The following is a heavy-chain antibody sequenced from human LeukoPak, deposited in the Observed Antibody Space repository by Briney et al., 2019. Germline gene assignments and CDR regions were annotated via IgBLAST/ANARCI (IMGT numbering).Heavy chain of an antibody. CDR2: INPNSGGT. D-gene: IGHD6-13*01. CDR3: ARDHSSRPNWFDP. CDR1: GYTFTGYY. Sequence: ASVKVSCKASGYTFTGYYMHWVRQAPGQGLEWMGWINPNSGGTNYAQKFQGRVTMTRDTSIGTAYMELSRLRSDDTAVYYCARDHSSRPNWFDPWGQGTLVTVSS. J-gene: IGHJ5*02. V-gene: IGHV1-2*02.